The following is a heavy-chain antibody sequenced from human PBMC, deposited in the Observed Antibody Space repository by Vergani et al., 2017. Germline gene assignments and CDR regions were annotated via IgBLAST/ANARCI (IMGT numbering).Heavy chain of an antibody. Sequence: QVQLQESGPGLLKPSQTLSLTCSVAGDSISSGNYYWNWIRQPAGKGLEWMGRIYYSGSTNYNPSLKSRVTISVDTSKNQFSLKLSSVTAADTAVYYCARGGDYYDSSGEYMDVWGQGTTVTVSS. CDR3: ARGGDYYDSSGEYMDV. CDR2: IYYSGST. CDR1: GDSISSGNYY. J-gene: IGHJ6*03. V-gene: IGHV4-61*02. D-gene: IGHD3-22*01.